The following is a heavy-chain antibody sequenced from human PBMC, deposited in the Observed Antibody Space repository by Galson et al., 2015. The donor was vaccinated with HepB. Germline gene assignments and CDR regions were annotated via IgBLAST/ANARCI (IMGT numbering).Heavy chain of an antibody. D-gene: IGHD2-15*01. CDR1: GFTFSSYA. CDR2: ISYDGSNK. J-gene: IGHJ4*02. V-gene: IGHV3-30*04. Sequence: SLRLSCAASGFTFSSYALHWVRQAPGKGLEWVAVISYDGSNKYYADSGKGRFTISRDNSKNTLYLQMNSLRAEDTAVYYCAGDRLHSGAPTLDYWGQGTLVTVYS. CDR3: AGDRLHSGAPTLDY.